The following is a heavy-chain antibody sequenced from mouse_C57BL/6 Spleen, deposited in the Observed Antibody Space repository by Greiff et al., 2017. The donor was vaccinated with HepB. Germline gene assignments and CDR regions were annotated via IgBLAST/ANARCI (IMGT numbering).Heavy chain of an antibody. V-gene: IGHV1-53*01. CDR2: INPSNGGT. D-gene: IGHD1-1*01. Sequence: QVQLQQPGTELVKPGASVKLSCKASGYTFTSYWMHWVKQRPGQGLEWIGNINPSNGGTNCNEKFKSKATLTVDKSSSTAYMQLSSLTAEDSAVYYCARSGDYYGSRGLYAMDYWGQGTSVTVSS. CDR3: ARSGDYYGSRGLYAMDY. J-gene: IGHJ4*01. CDR1: GYTFTSYW.